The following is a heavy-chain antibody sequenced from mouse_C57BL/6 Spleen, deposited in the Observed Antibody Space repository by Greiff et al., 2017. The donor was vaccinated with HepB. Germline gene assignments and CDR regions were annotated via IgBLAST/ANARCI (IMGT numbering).Heavy chain of an antibody. Sequence: VKLQQSGAELVRPGASVTLSCKASGYTFTDYEMHWVKQTPVHGLEWIGAIDPETGGTAYNQKFKGKAILTADKSSSTAYMELRSLTSEDSAVYYCTRGYYYGSRYYFDDWGQGTTLTVSS. J-gene: IGHJ2*01. CDR2: IDPETGGT. V-gene: IGHV1-15*01. CDR1: GYTFTDYE. D-gene: IGHD1-1*01. CDR3: TRGYYYGSRYYFDD.